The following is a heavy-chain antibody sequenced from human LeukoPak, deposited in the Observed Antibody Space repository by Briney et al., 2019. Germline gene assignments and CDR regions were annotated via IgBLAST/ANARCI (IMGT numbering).Heavy chain of an antibody. J-gene: IGHJ4*02. CDR3: ARGSGSYYGGTTDYFDY. CDR2: ISAYNGNT. D-gene: IGHD1-26*01. CDR1: GYTFTSYG. V-gene: IGHV1-18*01. Sequence: ASVKVSCKASGYTFTSYGISWVRQAPGHGVEWMGWISAYNGNTNYAQKLQGRVTMTTDTSTSAAYMELRSLRSDDTAVYYCARGSGSYYGGTTDYFDYWGQGTLVTVSS.